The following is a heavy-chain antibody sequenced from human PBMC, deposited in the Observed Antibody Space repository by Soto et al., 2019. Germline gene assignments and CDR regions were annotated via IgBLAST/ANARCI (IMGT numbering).Heavy chain of an antibody. J-gene: IGHJ6*02. CDR3: ARDGALGENYYCYGMDV. Sequence: QVQLVQSGAEVKKPGASVKVSCKASGYTFTSYGISWVRQAPGQGLEWMGWISAYNGNTNYAQKLQGRVTMTTDTTTSTAYMELRSLRSDDTAVYYWARDGALGENYYCYGMDVWGQGTTVTVSS. CDR2: ISAYNGNT. V-gene: IGHV1-18*01. CDR1: GYTFTSYG. D-gene: IGHD2-15*01.